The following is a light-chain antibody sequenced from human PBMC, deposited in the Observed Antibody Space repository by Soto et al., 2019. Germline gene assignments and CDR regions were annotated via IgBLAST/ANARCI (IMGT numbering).Light chain of an antibody. Sequence: QSVLTQPPSVSGAPGQRVTISCTGSSSNIGAGFAVHWYQQLPGTAPKLLIYTNNNRPSGVSDRFSGSKSGTSASLAITGLQAEDEAGYYCQSYDSSLSGSVVFGGGTKVTVL. CDR2: TNN. J-gene: IGLJ2*01. CDR3: QSYDSSLSGSVV. V-gene: IGLV1-40*01. CDR1: SSNIGAGFA.